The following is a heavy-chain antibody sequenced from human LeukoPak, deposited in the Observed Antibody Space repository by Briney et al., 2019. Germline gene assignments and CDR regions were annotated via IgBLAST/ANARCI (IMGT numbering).Heavy chain of an antibody. CDR2: INPNSGGT. J-gene: IGHJ5*02. V-gene: IGHV1-2*02. CDR1: EYTFSGYY. Sequence: GASVKVSCKASEYTFSGYYMHWVRQAPGQGLEWMGWINPNSGGTNYAQKFQGRVTMTRDTSISTAYMELSRLRSEDTAVYYCARGLERRINWFDPWGQGTLVTVSS. D-gene: IGHD1-1*01. CDR3: ARGLERRINWFDP.